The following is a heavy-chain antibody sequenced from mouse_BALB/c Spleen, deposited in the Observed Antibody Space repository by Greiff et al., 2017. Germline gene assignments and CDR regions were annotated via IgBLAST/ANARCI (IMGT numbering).Heavy chain of an antibody. CDR1: GFTFSSFG. CDR3: ARSGYGNYVFDY. CDR2: ISSGSSTI. J-gene: IGHJ2*01. Sequence: EVNVVESGGGLVQPGGSRKLSCAASGFTFSSFGMHWVRQAPEKGLEWVAYISSGSSTIYYADTVKGRFTISRDNPKNTLFLQMTSLRSEDTAMYYCARSGYGNYVFDYWGQGTTLTVSS. D-gene: IGHD2-10*02. V-gene: IGHV5-17*02.